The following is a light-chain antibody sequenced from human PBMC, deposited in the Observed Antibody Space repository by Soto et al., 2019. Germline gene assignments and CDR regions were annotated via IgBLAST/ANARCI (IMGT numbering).Light chain of an antibody. Sequence: EIVMTQSPATLSVSPGERATLSCRASQSVSSNLAWYQQKPGQAPRLLIYGASTRATGIPARFSGSGSGTEFTLTISSLQSEDVGTYYCQKYNSAMWTFGQGTKVEI. CDR2: GAS. CDR1: QSVSSN. J-gene: IGKJ1*01. V-gene: IGKV3-15*01. CDR3: QKYNSAMWT.